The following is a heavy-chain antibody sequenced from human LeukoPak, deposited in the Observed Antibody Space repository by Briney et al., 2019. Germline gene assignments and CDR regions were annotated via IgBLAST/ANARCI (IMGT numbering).Heavy chain of an antibody. CDR1: GYSFTSYW. D-gene: IGHD3-22*01. V-gene: IGHV5-51*01. CDR3: ARRDYYDSSGYSRYYFDY. Sequence: GESLKISCKGSGYSFTSYWIGWVRQMPGEGLEWMGIIYPGDSDTRYSPSFQGQVTISADKSISTAYLQWSSLKASDTAMYYCARRDYYDSSGYSRYYFDYWGQGTLVTVSS. CDR2: IYPGDSDT. J-gene: IGHJ4*02.